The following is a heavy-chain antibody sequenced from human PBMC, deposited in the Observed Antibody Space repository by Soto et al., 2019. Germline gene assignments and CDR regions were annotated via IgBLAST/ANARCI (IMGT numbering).Heavy chain of an antibody. CDR3: ARDQTLDSLDTAMAPL. J-gene: IGHJ4*02. D-gene: IGHD5-18*01. CDR1: GYTFTSYY. CDR2: INPSGGST. Sequence: ASVKVSCKASGYTFTSYYMHWVRQAPGQGLEWMGIINPSGGSTSYAQKFQGRVTMTRDTSTSTVYMELSSLRSEDTAVYYCARDQTLDSLDTAMAPLWGQGTLVTVSS. V-gene: IGHV1-46*01.